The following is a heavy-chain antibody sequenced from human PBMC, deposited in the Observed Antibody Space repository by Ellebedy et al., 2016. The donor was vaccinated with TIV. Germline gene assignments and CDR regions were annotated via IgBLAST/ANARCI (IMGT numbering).Heavy chain of an antibody. J-gene: IGHJ4*02. Sequence: GGSLRLSXAASGFTFTDYSMHWVRQAPGKGPSWVSVISRSGGYTYYADSVQGRFTISRDNSKDTLYLQMNSLRVDDTAIYYCATEGSGYVLNHWGQGTLVTVSS. CDR2: ISRSGGYT. CDR3: ATEGSGYVLNH. D-gene: IGHD5-12*01. CDR1: GFTFTDYS. V-gene: IGHV3-23*01.